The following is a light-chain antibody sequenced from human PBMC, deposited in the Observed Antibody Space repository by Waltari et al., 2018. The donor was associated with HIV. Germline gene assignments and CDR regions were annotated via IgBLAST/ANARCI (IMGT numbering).Light chain of an antibody. CDR2: GAS. V-gene: IGKV1-39*01. CDR3: QQINDWHS. CDR1: QNIDNY. Sequence: DIQMTQFPSSLSTSVGDRVTITFRARQNIDNYLNWYQQKPGKAPNLLIYGASILQGGFPSRFSGSGAGTDFTLTISSLQTEDFATYYCQQINDWHSFGGGTKVEIK. J-gene: IGKJ4*01.